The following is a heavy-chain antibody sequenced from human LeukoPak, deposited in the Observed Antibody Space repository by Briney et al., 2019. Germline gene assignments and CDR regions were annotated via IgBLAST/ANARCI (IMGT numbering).Heavy chain of an antibody. CDR3: ARGGYSSSWYILDY. V-gene: IGHV1-8*03. D-gene: IGHD6-13*01. CDR1: GYTFTSYD. CDR2: MNPNSGNT. Sequence: GASVKVSCKTSGYTFTSYDINWVRQATGQGLEWMGWMNPNSGNTGYAQKFQGRVTITRNTSISTAYMELSSLRSEDTAVYYCARGGYSSSWYILDYWGQGTLVTVSS. J-gene: IGHJ4*02.